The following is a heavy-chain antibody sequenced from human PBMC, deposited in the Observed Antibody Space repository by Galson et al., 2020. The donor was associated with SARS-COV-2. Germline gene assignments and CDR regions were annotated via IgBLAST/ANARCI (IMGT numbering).Heavy chain of an antibody. CDR2: IWNDGSNK. D-gene: IGHD5-18*01. J-gene: IGHJ6*02. CDR1: GFTFSSYG. CDR3: ARDGERGYSYGVLYYYYYGMDV. Sequence: TGGSLRLPCAASGFTFSSYGMHWVRQAPAKGLEWVAVIWNDGSNKYYHDSFNGRFTISRDNSKNTLYLQMNSLSAEETAVYYCARDGERGYSYGVLYYYYYGMDVWGQGTTVTVSS. V-gene: IGHV3-33*01.